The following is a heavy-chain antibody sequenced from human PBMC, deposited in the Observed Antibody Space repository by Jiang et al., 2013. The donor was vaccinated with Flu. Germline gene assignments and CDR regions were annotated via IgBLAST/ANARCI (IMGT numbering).Heavy chain of an antibody. D-gene: IGHD1-26*01. V-gene: IGHV4-38-2*02. J-gene: IGHJ4*02. Sequence: GSGLVKPSETLSLTCTVSGYSIGSGYYWGWIRQPPGKGLEWIGTINHSGSTDYNPSLSSRVTISVDTSKNQFSLHLTSVTAADTALYYCARHWDRIGYFDYWGQGTLVTASS. CDR2: INHSGST. CDR3: ARHWDRIGYFDY. CDR1: GYSIGSGYY.